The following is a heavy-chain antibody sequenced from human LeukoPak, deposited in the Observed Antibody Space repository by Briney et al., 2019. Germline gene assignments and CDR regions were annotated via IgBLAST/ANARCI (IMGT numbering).Heavy chain of an antibody. CDR2: INPNTGDT. V-gene: IGHV1-2*02. CDR1: GYTFTGYY. CDR3: AKDQGRGYTYGLYYFDY. J-gene: IGHJ4*02. D-gene: IGHD5-18*01. Sequence: ASVKVSCKASGYTFTGYYLHWVRQPPGQGLEWMGWINPNTGDTNYAQKFLGRVTMTRDTSISTAYMELSRLRSDDTAVYYCAKDQGRGYTYGLYYFDYWGQGTLVTVSS.